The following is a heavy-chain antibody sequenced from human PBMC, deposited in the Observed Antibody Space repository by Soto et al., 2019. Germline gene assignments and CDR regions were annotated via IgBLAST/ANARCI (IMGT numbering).Heavy chain of an antibody. CDR3: ARGGTMIVGTFGY. CDR1: GGSISSGGYS. CDR2: IYHSGST. Sequence: SETLSLTCAVSGGSISSGGYSWSWIRQPPGKGLEWIVYIYHSGSTYYNPSLESRVTISVYRSKNQFSLKLRSVTAADTAVYYCARGGTMIVGTFGYWGQGTLVTVSS. V-gene: IGHV4-30-2*01. D-gene: IGHD3-22*01. J-gene: IGHJ4*02.